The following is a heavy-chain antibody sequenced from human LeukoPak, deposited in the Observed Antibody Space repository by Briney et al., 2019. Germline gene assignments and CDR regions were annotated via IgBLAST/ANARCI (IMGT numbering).Heavy chain of an antibody. CDR1: GFTFSSHS. CDR2: INGIDSYI. CDR3: ARDPGYSYGYDY. V-gene: IGHV3-21*01. D-gene: IGHD5-18*01. Sequence: GGSLRLSCAASGFTFSSHSMNWVRQAPGKGLEWVSSINGIDSYIYYADSLKGRFTISRDNAKNSLYLQMNTLRAEDTAVYYCARDPGYSYGYDYWGQGTLVTVSS. J-gene: IGHJ4*02.